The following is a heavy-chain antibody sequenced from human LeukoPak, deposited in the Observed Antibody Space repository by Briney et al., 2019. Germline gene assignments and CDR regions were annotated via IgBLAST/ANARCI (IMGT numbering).Heavy chain of an antibody. J-gene: IGHJ3*02. D-gene: IGHD2-21*01. Sequence: SETLSLTCTVSGGSISSYYWSWIRQPPGKGQEWIGYIYYRGSTNYNPSLKSRVTISVDTSKNQFSLKLSSVTAADTAVYYCARGVLWSAFDIWGQGTMVTVSS. CDR3: ARGVLWSAFDI. CDR1: GGSISSYY. CDR2: IYYRGST. V-gene: IGHV4-59*01.